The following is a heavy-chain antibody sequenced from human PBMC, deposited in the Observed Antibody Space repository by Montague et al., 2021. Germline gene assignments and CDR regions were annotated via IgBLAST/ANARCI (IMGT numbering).Heavy chain of an antibody. CDR1: GGSISSSSYY. V-gene: IGHV4-39*01. CDR3: ASSPRGRWLQSYFDY. D-gene: IGHD5-24*01. CDR2: IYTSGST. Sequence: SETLSLTCTVSGGSISSSSYYWGWIRQPPGKGLEWIGSIYTSGSTYYNPSLKSRVTISVDTSKNQFSLKLSSVTAADTAVYYCASSPRGRWLQSYFDYWGQGTLVTVSS. J-gene: IGHJ4*02.